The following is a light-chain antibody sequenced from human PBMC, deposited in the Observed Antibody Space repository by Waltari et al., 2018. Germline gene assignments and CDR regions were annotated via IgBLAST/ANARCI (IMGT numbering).Light chain of an antibody. CDR1: ILAKKY. CDR2: KDI. V-gene: IGLV3-27*01. CDR3: YSAADNHRVL. J-gene: IGLJ2*01. Sequence: SSELTQPASVSVSLGQTAVITCSGDILAKKYGRWFQQKPGQAPVLFIYKDIERPAGIPGRFSGSSSGTTLTLTISGAQVEDEAAYYCYSAADNHRVLFGGGTKLTVL.